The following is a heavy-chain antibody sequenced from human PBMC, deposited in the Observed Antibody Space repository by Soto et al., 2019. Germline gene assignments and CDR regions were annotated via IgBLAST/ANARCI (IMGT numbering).Heavy chain of an antibody. CDR2: IDTSGST. CDR1: GGSISNYY. V-gene: IGHV4-4*07. CDR3: ARGGQDFWSGPFDY. D-gene: IGHD3-3*01. J-gene: IGHJ4*02. Sequence: QGQLQESGPVLVKPSETLSLTCTVSGGSISNYYCNWIRQPAGKGLEWIGRIDTSGSTNYNPSLKSRVTMSVDTSKQEFSLKLSSVTAADTALYYCARGGQDFWSGPFDYWGRGALVTVSS.